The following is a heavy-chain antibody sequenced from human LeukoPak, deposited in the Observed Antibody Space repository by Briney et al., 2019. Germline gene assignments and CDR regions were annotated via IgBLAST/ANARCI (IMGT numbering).Heavy chain of an antibody. CDR1: GFTFSSFA. D-gene: IGHD3-10*01. Sequence: GGSLRLSCAASGFTFSSFAMTWVRQAPGKGLEWVSYISSSGSTIYYADSVKGRFTISRDNAKNSLYLQMNSLRAEDTAVYYCAGITPSIDYWGQGTLVTVSS. V-gene: IGHV3-48*04. CDR3: AGITPSIDY. J-gene: IGHJ4*02. CDR2: ISSSGSTI.